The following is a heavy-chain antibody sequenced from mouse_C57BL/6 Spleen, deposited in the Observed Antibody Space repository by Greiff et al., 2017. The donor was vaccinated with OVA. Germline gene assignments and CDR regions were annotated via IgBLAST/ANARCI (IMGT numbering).Heavy chain of an antibody. J-gene: IGHJ3*01. Sequence: VQLQQPGAELVMPGASVKLSCKASGYTFTSYWMHWVKQRPGQGLEWIGEIDPSDSYTNYNQKFKGKSTLTVDKSSSTAYMQLSSLTSEDSAVYYCARRDYDRAWFAYWGQGTLVTVSA. CDR1: GYTFTSYW. V-gene: IGHV1-69*01. CDR2: IDPSDSYT. D-gene: IGHD2-4*01. CDR3: ARRDYDRAWFAY.